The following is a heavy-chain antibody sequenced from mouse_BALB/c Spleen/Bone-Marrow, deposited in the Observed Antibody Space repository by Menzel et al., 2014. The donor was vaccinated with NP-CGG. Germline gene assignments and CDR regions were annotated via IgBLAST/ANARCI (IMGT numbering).Heavy chain of an antibody. CDR2: ISSGGSYT. V-gene: IGHV5-6*01. D-gene: IGHD2-10*01. CDR1: GFTFGSYG. J-gene: IGHJ3*01. CDR3: ARGGGAYYGNYWFAY. Sequence: EVMLVESGGDLVKPGGSLKLSCAASGFTFGSYGMSWVRQTPDKRLEWVATISSGGSYTYYPDSVKGRFTISRDNAKNTLYLQMSSLKSEDTAMYYCARGGGAYYGNYWFAYWGQGTLVTVSA.